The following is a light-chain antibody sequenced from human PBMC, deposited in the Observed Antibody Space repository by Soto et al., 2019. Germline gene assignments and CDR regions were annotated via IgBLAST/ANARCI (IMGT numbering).Light chain of an antibody. CDR3: CAYVGARSYV. CDR2: EGT. V-gene: IGLV2-23*01. Sequence: LTQPASVSGSPGQSITISCTGTNNLVSWYQQHPGKAPKVVVYEGTKRPSGVSNRFSGSNSGGTASLTISGLQAKDEASYFCCAYVGARSYVFXPGTKVTVL. J-gene: IGLJ1*01. CDR1: NNL.